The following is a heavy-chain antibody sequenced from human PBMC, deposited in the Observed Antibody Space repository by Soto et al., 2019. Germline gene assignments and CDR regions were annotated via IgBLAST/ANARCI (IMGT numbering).Heavy chain of an antibody. CDR3: TTDFVSDWLFYDSSGYNALGAFDI. V-gene: IGHV3-15*01. CDR2: IKSKTDGGTT. D-gene: IGHD3-22*01. Sequence: AGGSLRLSCAASGLTFSNAWMSWVRQAPGKGLEWVGRIKSKTDGGTTDYAAPVKGRFTISRDDSKNTLYLQMNSLKTEDTAVYYCTTDFVSDWLFYDSSGYNALGAFDIWGQGTIVTVSS. CDR1: GLTFSNAW. J-gene: IGHJ3*02.